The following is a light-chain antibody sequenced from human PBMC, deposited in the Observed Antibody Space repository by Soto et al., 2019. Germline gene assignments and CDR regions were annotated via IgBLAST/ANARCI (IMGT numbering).Light chain of an antibody. V-gene: IGLV2-8*01. J-gene: IGLJ1*01. Sequence: VLTQPPSASGSPGQSVTISCTGTSSDVGGYNYVSWYQQHPGKAPKLMIYEVNKRPSGVPDRFSACKSGNTASLTVSGLQAEDEADYYCSSYAGSNILFGTGTKVTVL. CDR3: SSYAGSNIL. CDR2: EVN. CDR1: SSDVGGYNY.